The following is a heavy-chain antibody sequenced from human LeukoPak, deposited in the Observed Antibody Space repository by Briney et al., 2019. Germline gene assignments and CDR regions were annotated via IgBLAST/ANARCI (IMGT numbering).Heavy chain of an antibody. J-gene: IGHJ4*02. D-gene: IGHD1-26*01. CDR1: GGSISSSSYY. CDR2: IYYSGST. CDR3: ARVPVRLSGPVDY. Sequence: SETLSLTCTVSGGSISSSSYYWGWIRQPPGKGLEWIGSIYYSGSTYYNPSLKSRVTIPVDTSKNQFSLKLSSVTVADTAVYYCARVPVRLSGPVDYWGQGILVTVSS. V-gene: IGHV4-39*07.